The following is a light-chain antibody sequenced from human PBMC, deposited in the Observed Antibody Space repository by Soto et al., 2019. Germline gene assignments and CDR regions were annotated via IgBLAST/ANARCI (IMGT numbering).Light chain of an antibody. CDR1: ISNIGGNT. CDR3: AALDDSLNGVV. Sequence: QSVLTQPPSASGTPGQRVTISCSGSISNIGGNTVNWYQQLPGTAPKLLMYTNNQRPSGVPDRFSGSKSGTSASLAISGLQSEDEDDYYCAALDDSLNGVVFGGGTKLTVL. CDR2: TNN. J-gene: IGLJ2*01. V-gene: IGLV1-44*01.